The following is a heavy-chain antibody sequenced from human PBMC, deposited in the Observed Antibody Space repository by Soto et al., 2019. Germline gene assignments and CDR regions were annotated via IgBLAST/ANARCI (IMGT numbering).Heavy chain of an antibody. V-gene: IGHV4-39*01. CDR3: ARNRIAVAAPSYYYYGMDV. D-gene: IGHD6-19*01. CDR2: IYYSGST. J-gene: IGHJ6*02. Sequence: SETLSLTCTVSGGSISSSSYYWGWIRQPPGKGLEWIGSIYYSGSTYYNPSLKSRVTISVDTSKNQFSLKLSSVTAADTAVYYCARNRIAVAAPSYYYYGMDVWGQGTTVTVSS. CDR1: GGSISSSSYY.